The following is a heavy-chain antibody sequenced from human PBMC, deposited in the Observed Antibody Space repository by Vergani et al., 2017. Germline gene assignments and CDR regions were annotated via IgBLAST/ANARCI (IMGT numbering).Heavy chain of an antibody. CDR3: ATKKCSRTSCFFGWLDP. J-gene: IGHJ5*02. CDR2: ICHTEDT. Sequence: QVQLQESGPGLVKPPGTLSLTCAVSGDSISSNNCWTWVRQPPGKGLEWIGEICHTEDTKYSPSLKSRVTVSVDESRNLFSLRLNSVTAADTAVYYCATKKCSRTSCFFGWLDPWGQGTPVTVSS. V-gene: IGHV4-4*03. CDR1: GDSISSNNC. D-gene: IGHD2-2*01.